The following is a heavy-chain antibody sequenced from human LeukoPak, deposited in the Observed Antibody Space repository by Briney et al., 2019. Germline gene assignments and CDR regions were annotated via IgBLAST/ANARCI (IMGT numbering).Heavy chain of an antibody. J-gene: IGHJ4*02. V-gene: IGHV3-15*01. CDR1: GFTFSNAW. Sequence: GGSLRLSCAASGFTFSNAWMSWVRQAPGKGLEWVVRIKSKTDGGTTDYAAPVKNRFTISRDDSKNTLYLQMNSLKTEDTAVYYCTKRTGGSGDYWGQGTLVTVSS. CDR2: IKSKTDGGTT. D-gene: IGHD6-19*01. CDR3: TKRTGGSGDY.